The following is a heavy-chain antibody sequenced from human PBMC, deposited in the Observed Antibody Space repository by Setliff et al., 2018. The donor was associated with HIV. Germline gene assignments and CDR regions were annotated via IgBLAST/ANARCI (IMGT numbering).Heavy chain of an antibody. J-gene: IGHJ4*02. CDR1: GFPFGNYG. CDR3: ARGGPTNDYSYYFDS. D-gene: IGHD4-17*01. V-gene: IGHV3-33*03. Sequence: GGSLRLSCAASGFPFGNYGMHWVRQAPGKGLEWVAAVWDDGGHTYYAYSVKGRLTIYRDNSKNTLYLLVHSLRAEDTAVYYCARGGPTNDYSYYFDSWGQGTLVTVSS. CDR2: VWDDGGHT.